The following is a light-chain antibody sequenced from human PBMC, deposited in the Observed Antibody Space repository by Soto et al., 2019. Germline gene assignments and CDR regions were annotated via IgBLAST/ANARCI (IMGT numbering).Light chain of an antibody. J-gene: IGLJ1*01. CDR2: DDS. V-gene: IGLV3-21*02. Sequence: SYELTQPPSVSVAPGLTARITCGGNSIGSKSVHWYQQKPGQAPLLVVFDDSDRPSGITERFSGSNSGNTATLTISRVEAGDEADYYCQVWDNTGDKNYVFGTGTKVTVL. CDR1: SIGSKS. CDR3: QVWDNTGDKNYV.